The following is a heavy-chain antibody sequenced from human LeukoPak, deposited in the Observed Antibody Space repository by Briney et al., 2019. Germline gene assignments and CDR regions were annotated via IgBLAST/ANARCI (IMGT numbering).Heavy chain of an antibody. CDR1: GGSFSGYY. CDR3: ARGARYFDWPLDY. Sequence: PSETLSLTCAVYGGSFSGYYWSWIRQPPGKGLEWIGEINHSGSTNYNPFLKSRVTISVDTSKNQFSLKLSSVTAADTAVYYCARGARYFDWPLDYWGQGTLVTVSS. V-gene: IGHV4-34*01. D-gene: IGHD3-9*01. J-gene: IGHJ4*02. CDR2: INHSGST.